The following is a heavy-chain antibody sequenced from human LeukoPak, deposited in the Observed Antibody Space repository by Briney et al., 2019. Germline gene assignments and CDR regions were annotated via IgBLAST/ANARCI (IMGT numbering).Heavy chain of an antibody. Sequence: GGSLRLYCAASGFTFSNYGMTWVRQAPGKGLEWVSTISGSGDNSYYIDSVKGRFTTSRDNSKNTLYLQMNSLRAEDTAVYYCAKRERTTVTSYFPYYFDYWGQGTLVTVSS. CDR1: GFTFSNYG. CDR3: AKRERTTVTSYFPYYFDY. D-gene: IGHD4-17*01. V-gene: IGHV3-23*01. CDR2: ISGSGDNS. J-gene: IGHJ4*02.